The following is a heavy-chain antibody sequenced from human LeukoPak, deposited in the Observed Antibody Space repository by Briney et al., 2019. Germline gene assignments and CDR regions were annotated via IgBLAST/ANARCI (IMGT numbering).Heavy chain of an antibody. V-gene: IGHV3-30*02. CDR3: LKSNWNDAYNAFDI. CDR2: MRYDGIDK. J-gene: IGHJ3*02. CDR1: GFTFSRYG. D-gene: IGHD1-20*01. Sequence: GGSLRLSCAASGFTFSRYGMHWVRQAPGKGLEWVAFMRYDGIDKYHADSVKGRFTISRDNSKNTVYLQMNSLRAEDTAVYYCLKSNWNDAYNAFDISCEGTMVTASP.